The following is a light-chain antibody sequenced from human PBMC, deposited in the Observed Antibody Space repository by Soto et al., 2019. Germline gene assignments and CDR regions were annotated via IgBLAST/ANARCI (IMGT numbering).Light chain of an antibody. Sequence: IVMPQSPATVSMSPGEGAPLSGRARASVHSNLAWYQQKPGQATRLLIYGASSRATGIPDRGSGSGAGTDFTLTISRLQPEEFAVYYCQQYSSSPPTVGQGTKVEIK. CDR3: QQYSSSPPT. CDR1: ASVHSN. J-gene: IGKJ1*01. CDR2: GAS. V-gene: IGKV3D-15*01.